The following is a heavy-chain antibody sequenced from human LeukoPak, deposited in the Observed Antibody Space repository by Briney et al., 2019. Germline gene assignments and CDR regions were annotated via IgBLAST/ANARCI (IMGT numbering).Heavy chain of an antibody. J-gene: IGHJ5*02. CDR2: INHSGST. V-gene: IGHV4-34*01. CDR3: ARDSKYDSTGHAP. Sequence: SETLSLTCAVYGGSFSGYYWSWIRQPPGKGLEWIGEINHSGSTNYNPSLKSRVTISVDTSKNQFSLKLSSVTAADTAVYYCARDSKYDSTGHAPWGLGTLVTVSS. CDR1: GGSFSGYY. D-gene: IGHD3-22*01.